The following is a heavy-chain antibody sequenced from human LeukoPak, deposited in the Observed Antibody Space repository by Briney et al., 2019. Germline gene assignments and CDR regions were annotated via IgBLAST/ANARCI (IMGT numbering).Heavy chain of an antibody. V-gene: IGHV4-59*13. J-gene: IGHJ3*02. CDR1: VGSISSYY. CDR3: ARDSARDGYYYADLEDAFDI. D-gene: IGHD5-24*01. CDR2: IYYSGST. Sequence: SETLSLTCTISVGSISSYYWSWIRQPPGKGLEWIGYIYYSGSTNYNPSLKSRVTISVDTSKNQFSLKLSSVTAADTAVYYCARDSARDGYYYADLEDAFDIWGQGTMVTVSS.